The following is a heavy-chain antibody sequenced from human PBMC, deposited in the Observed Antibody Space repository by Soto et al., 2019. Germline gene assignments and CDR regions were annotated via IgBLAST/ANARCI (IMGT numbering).Heavy chain of an antibody. J-gene: IGHJ4*02. CDR2: IKSKRDGGTT. CDR1: GFMFSSAW. Sequence: HLVESGGDLVKPGGSLRLSCAASGFMFSSAWMSWVRQAPGKGLEWVGRIKSKRDGGTTDYAPPVKGRFVISRDDSKNTLYLQMNSLKTDATAVYYCVEGWNDFWGQGTRVAVSS. V-gene: IGHV3-15*01. CDR3: VEGWNDF. D-gene: IGHD1-1*01.